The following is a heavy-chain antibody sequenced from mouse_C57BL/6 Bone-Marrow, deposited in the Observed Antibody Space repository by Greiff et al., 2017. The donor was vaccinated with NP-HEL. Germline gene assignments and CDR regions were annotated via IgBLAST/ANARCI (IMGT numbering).Heavy chain of an antibody. CDR3: TTDDYDGYFDV. Sequence: VQLQQSGAELVRPGASVKLSCTASGFNIKDYYMHWVKQRPEQGLEWIGRIDPEDGDTEYAPKFQGKATMTADTSANTAYLQLSSLTSEDTAVYYCTTDDYDGYFDVWGTGTTVTVSS. V-gene: IGHV14-1*01. D-gene: IGHD2-4*01. J-gene: IGHJ1*03. CDR2: IDPEDGDT. CDR1: GFNIKDYY.